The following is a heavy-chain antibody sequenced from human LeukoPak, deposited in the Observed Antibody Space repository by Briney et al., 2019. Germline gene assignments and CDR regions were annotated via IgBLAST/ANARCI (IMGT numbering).Heavy chain of an antibody. J-gene: IGHJ5*02. D-gene: IGHD1-26*01. CDR2: INAGNGNT. V-gene: IGHV1-3*01. CDR1: GYTFTSYA. CDR3: ARDWEGFDP. Sequence: ASVKVSCKASGYTFTSYAMHWVRQAPGQRLEWMGWINAGNGNTKYSQKFQGRVTMTRDTSISTAYMELSRLRSDDTAVYYCARDWEGFDPWGQGTLVTVSS.